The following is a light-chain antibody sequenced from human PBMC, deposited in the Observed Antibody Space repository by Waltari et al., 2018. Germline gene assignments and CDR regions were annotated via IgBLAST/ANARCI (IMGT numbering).Light chain of an antibody. CDR2: ANY. J-gene: IGLJ3*02. CDR3: ATWDDSLNGRV. V-gene: IGLV1-44*01. Sequence: QSVLTQPPLASGTPGQRVTISCSENRSNTGITTVTGYQQLPGTAPKLLIYANYRRPSGVPDRFSASKSDTSASLASSGLQSEDEADYFCATWDDSLNGRVFGGGTKLAVL. CDR1: RSNTGITT.